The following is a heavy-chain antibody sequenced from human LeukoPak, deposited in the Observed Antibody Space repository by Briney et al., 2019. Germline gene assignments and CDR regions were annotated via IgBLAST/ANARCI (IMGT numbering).Heavy chain of an antibody. V-gene: IGHV3-23*01. CDR3: AKDMVRGYYFDC. CDR2: ISGSSDAT. CDR1: GFTFSTYG. D-gene: IGHD3-10*01. J-gene: IGHJ4*02. Sequence: GGSLRLSCAASGFTFSTYGMSWVRQAPGKGREWVSAISGSSDATFYADSVKGRFTVSRDNSKNTLYLQMNSLRAEDTAVYFCAKDMVRGYYFDCWGQGTLITVSS.